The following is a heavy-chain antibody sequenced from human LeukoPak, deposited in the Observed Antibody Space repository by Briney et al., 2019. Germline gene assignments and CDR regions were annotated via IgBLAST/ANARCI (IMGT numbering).Heavy chain of an antibody. Sequence: PSETLSLTCNVSGASISSYYWSWIRHPPREGLEWIGYFYHSGGTNYNPSLKSRATISIDTSKNEVSLKLRSVTAADTAVYYCARGASSSWYSLWKFWGQGTLVTVSS. CDR2: FYHSGGT. V-gene: IGHV4-59*01. J-gene: IGHJ4*02. D-gene: IGHD6-13*01. CDR3: ARGASSSWYSLWKF. CDR1: GASISSYY.